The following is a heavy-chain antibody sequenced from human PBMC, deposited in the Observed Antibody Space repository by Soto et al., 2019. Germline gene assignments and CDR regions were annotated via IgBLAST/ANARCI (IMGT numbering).Heavy chain of an antibody. Sequence: GGSLRLSCAASGFTFSSYAMSWVRQAPGKGLEWVSAISGSGGSTYYAESVKGRFTISRDNSKNTLYLQMISLRAEDTVVYYCAKDQQFLEWLFHYYFDCWGQGTLVTVSS. CDR3: AKDQQFLEWLFHYYFDC. J-gene: IGHJ4*02. CDR2: ISGSGGST. V-gene: IGHV3-23*01. CDR1: GFTFSSYA. D-gene: IGHD3-3*01.